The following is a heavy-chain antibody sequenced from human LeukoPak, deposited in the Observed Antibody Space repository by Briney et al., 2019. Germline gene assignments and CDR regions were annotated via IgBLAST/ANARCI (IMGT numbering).Heavy chain of an antibody. Sequence: SETLSLTCTVSDGSISSHYWSWIRQPPGKGLEWIGYIYYSGSTNYNPSLKSRVTISVDTSKNQFSLKLSSVTAADTAVYYCAREIAARLGGFDYWGQGTLVTVSS. V-gene: IGHV4-59*11. CDR1: DGSISSHY. CDR3: AREIAARLGGFDY. D-gene: IGHD6-6*01. J-gene: IGHJ4*02. CDR2: IYYSGST.